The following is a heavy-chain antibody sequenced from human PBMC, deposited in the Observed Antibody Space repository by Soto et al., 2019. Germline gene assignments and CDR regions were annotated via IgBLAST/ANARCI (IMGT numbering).Heavy chain of an antibody. J-gene: IGHJ4*02. V-gene: IGHV4-34*01. CDR2: INHSGST. D-gene: IGHD6-6*01. Sequence: SETLSLTCAVYGGSFSGYYWSWIRQPPGKGLEWIGEINHSGSTNYNPSLKSRVTILVDTSKNQFSLKLSSVTAADTAVYYCARGARTIAARRTFDYWGQGTLVTVS. CDR1: GGSFSGYY. CDR3: ARGARTIAARRTFDY.